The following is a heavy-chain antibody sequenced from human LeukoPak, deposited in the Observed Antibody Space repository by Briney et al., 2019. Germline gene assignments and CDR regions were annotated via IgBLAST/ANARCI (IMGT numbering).Heavy chain of an antibody. V-gene: IGHV1-69*13. CDR1: GGTFSSYA. Sequence: ASVKVSCKASGGTFSSYAISWVRQAPGQGLEWMGGIIPIFGTANYAQKFQGRVTITADESTSTAYMELSSLRSEDTAVYYCAGELTAAGTPGGFDYWGQGTLVTVSS. CDR2: IIPIFGTA. D-gene: IGHD6-13*01. CDR3: AGELTAAGTPGGFDY. J-gene: IGHJ4*02.